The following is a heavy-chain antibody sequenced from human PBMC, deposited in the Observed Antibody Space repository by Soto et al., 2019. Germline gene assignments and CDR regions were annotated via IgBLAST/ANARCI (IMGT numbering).Heavy chain of an antibody. D-gene: IGHD3-10*01. V-gene: IGHV3-33*08. CDR3: ARGNYGSGSYYNVYFDY. Sequence: GESLKISCTASGFTFSSYGMHWVRQAPGKGLEWVAVIWYDGSNKYYADSVKGRFTISRDNSKNTLYLQMNSLRAEDTAVYYCARGNYGSGSYYNVYFDYWGQGTLVTVSS. CDR2: IWYDGSNK. CDR1: GFTFSSYG. J-gene: IGHJ4*02.